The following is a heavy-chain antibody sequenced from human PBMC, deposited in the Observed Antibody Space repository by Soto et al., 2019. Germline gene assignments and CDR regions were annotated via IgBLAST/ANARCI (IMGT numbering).Heavy chain of an antibody. CDR3: ASAVAGRISQYFHP. Sequence: GGSLRLSCAASGFTFSSYWMSWVRQAPGKGLEWVANIKQDGSEKYYVDSVKGRFTISRDNAKNSLYLQMNSLRAEDTAVYYCASAVAGRISQYFHPWGQGTLVTVSS. D-gene: IGHD6-19*01. J-gene: IGHJ5*02. CDR2: IKQDGSEK. CDR1: GFTFSSYW. V-gene: IGHV3-7*03.